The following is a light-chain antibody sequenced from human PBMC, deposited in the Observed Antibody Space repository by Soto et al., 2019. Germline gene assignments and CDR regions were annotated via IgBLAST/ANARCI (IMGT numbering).Light chain of an antibody. CDR3: QQYGSSPLS. CDR2: GAS. CDR1: QSVSSSY. J-gene: IGKJ4*01. Sequence: ELVLTQSPGTLSLSPGERATLSCRASQSVSSSYVAWYQQNPGQAPWLLIYGASSRATGIPDRFSGSGSGTDFTLTISRLEPEDFAVYYCQQYGSSPLSFGGGTKVEIK. V-gene: IGKV3-20*01.